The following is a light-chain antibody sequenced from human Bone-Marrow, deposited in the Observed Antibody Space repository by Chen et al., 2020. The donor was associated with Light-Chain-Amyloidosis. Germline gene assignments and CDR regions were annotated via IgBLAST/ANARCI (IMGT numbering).Light chain of an antibody. CDR2: RDT. Sequence: SYELTQPPSVSVSPGQTARITCSGDDLPTKYAYWYQQKPGQAPVLVIHRDTEGPAGISERFSGSISGTTATLTISGVQAEDEADYHCQSADSSGTYEVIFGGGTKLTVL. J-gene: IGLJ2*01. CDR3: QSADSSGTYEVI. V-gene: IGLV3-25*03. CDR1: DLPTKY.